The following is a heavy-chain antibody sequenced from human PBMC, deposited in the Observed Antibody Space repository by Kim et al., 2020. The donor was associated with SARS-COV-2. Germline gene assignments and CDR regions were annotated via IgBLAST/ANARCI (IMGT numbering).Heavy chain of an antibody. Sequence: GGSLRLSCAASGFTFGDYAMHWVRQAPGKGLEWVSGISWNSGSIGYADSVKGRFTISRDNAKNSLYLQMNSLRAEDTALYYCAKDYYPYYYYYMDVWGKGTTVTVSS. D-gene: IGHD3-10*01. CDR3: AKDYYPYYYYYMDV. CDR2: ISWNSGSI. J-gene: IGHJ6*03. V-gene: IGHV3-9*01. CDR1: GFTFGDYA.